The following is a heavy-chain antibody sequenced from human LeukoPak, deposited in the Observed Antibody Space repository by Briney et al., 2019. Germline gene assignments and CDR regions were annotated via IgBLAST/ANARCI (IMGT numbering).Heavy chain of an antibody. J-gene: IGHJ4*02. CDR2: INHSGST. V-gene: IGHV4-34*01. D-gene: IGHD3-22*01. CDR3: ARGRRGYYYDSSGYYYDY. Sequence: SETLSLTCAVYGGSFSGYYWSWIRQPPGKGLEWIGEINHSGSTNYNPSLKSRVTISVDTSKNQFSLKLSSATAADTAVYYCARGRRGYYYDSSGYYYDYWGQGTLVTVSS. CDR1: GGSFSGYY.